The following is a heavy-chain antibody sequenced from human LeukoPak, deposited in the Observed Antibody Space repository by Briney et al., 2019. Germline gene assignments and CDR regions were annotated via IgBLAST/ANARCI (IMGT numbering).Heavy chain of an antibody. J-gene: IGHJ4*02. Sequence: GGSLRLSCTVSGFTVSSNSMSWVRQAPGKGLEWVSFIYSDNTHYSDSVKGRFTISRDNAKNTLYLQMNSLRAEDTAVYYCARGPPDYYDSSGYYDYWGQGTLVTVSS. CDR1: GFTVSSNS. CDR3: ARGPPDYYDSSGYYDY. CDR2: IYSDNT. V-gene: IGHV3-53*01. D-gene: IGHD3-22*01.